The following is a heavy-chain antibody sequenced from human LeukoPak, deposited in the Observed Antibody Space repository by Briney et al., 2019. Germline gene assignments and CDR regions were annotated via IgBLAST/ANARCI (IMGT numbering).Heavy chain of an antibody. V-gene: IGHV1-69*01. CDR3: ARERERGYSGYVFDY. J-gene: IGHJ4*02. Sequence: SVKVSCKASGGSFSSYAISWVRQAPGQGLEWMGGIIPIFGTANYAQKFQGRVTITADESTSTAYMELSSLRSEDTAVYYCARERERGYSGYVFDYWGQGTLVTVSS. D-gene: IGHD5-12*01. CDR2: IIPIFGTA. CDR1: GGSFSSYA.